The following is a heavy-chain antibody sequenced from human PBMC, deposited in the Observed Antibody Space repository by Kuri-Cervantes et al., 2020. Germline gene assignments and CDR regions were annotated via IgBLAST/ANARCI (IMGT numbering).Heavy chain of an antibody. Sequence: GESLKISCAASGFTFNYYSMNWVRQAPGKGLEWVANIKQDGSEKYYVDSVKGRFTISRDNAKNSLYLQMNSLRAEDTAVYYCARDWESGSLYNHFDYWGQGALVTVSS. V-gene: IGHV3-7*01. J-gene: IGHJ4*02. CDR1: GFTFNYYS. CDR2: IKQDGSEK. CDR3: ARDWESGSLYNHFDY. D-gene: IGHD3-10*01.